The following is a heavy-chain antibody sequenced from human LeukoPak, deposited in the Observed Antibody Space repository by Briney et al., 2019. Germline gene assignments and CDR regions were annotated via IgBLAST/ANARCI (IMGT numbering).Heavy chain of an antibody. Sequence: GRSLRLSCEASGFTFGDYGMHWVRQAPGKGLEWVSTISWNSASVGYVDSVKGRFTISRDNAKKTLYLQMNSLRPEDTALYYCAKDYGYSSSWYDYWGQGTLVTVSS. CDR3: AKDYGYSSSWYDY. D-gene: IGHD6-13*01. J-gene: IGHJ4*02. V-gene: IGHV3-9*01. CDR2: ISWNSASV. CDR1: GFTFGDYG.